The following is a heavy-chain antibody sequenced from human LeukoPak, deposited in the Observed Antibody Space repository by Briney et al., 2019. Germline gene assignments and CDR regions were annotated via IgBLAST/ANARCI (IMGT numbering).Heavy chain of an antibody. CDR3: ARPITRGIEDAFDI. CDR1: GGSINSYY. CDR2: IYYSGST. D-gene: IGHD3-10*01. V-gene: IGHV4-59*08. Sequence: SETLSLTCTVSGGSINSYYWSWIRQPPGKGLEWIGYIYYSGSTNYNPSLKSRVTISVDTSKNQFSLKLSSVTAADTAVYYCARPITRGIEDAFDIWGQGTMVTVSS. J-gene: IGHJ3*02.